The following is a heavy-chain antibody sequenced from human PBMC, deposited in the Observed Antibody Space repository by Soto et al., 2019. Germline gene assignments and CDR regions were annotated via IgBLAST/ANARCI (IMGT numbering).Heavy chain of an antibody. V-gene: IGHV3-74*01. CDR2: INSDGSST. CDR1: GFTFSSYW. D-gene: IGHD5-12*01. CDR3: AREDIVGSYYYYYYMDV. J-gene: IGHJ6*03. Sequence: PGGSLRLSCAASGFTFSSYWMHWVRQAPGKGLVWVSRINSDGSSTSYADSVKGRFTISRDNAKNTLYLQMNSLRAEDTAVYYCAREDIVGSYYYYYYMDVWGKGTTVTVSS.